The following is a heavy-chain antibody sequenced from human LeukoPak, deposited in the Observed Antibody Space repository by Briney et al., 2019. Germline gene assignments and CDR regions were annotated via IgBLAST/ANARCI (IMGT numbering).Heavy chain of an antibody. CDR2: IYYSGST. V-gene: IGHV4-39*01. CDR1: GGSISSSSYY. CDR3: ARQGPDFASGTDYYYYYMDV. Sequence: PSETLSLTCTVSGGSISSSSYYWGWIRQPPGKGLEWIGSIYYSGSTYYNPSLKSRVTISVDTSKNQFSLRLSSVTAADTAVYYCARQGPDFASGTDYYYYYMDVWGKGTTVTVSS. D-gene: IGHD1-14*01. J-gene: IGHJ6*03.